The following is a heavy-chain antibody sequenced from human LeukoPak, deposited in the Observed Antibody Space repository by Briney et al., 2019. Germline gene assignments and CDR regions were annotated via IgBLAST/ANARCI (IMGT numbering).Heavy chain of an antibody. Sequence: GESLKISCKGSGYSFTSYWIGWVRQMPGKGLEWMGIIYPGDSDTRYSPSFQGQVTISADKSINTAYLQWSSLKASDTALYYCARSTQWELLRNFDYWGQGTLVTVSS. D-gene: IGHD1-26*01. CDR2: IYPGDSDT. CDR1: GYSFTSYW. CDR3: ARSTQWELLRNFDY. J-gene: IGHJ4*02. V-gene: IGHV5-51*01.